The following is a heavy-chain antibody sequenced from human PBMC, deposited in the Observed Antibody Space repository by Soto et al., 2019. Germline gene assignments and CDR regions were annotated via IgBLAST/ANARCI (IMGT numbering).Heavy chain of an antibody. J-gene: IGHJ4*02. CDR1: GFTFSSYV. V-gene: IGHV3-23*01. CDR2: ISGSGGNT. CDR3: AKGFYGYSEFDY. D-gene: IGHD5-18*01. Sequence: PGGSLRLSCAASGFTFSSYVMSWVRQAPGKGLEWVSAISGSGGNTYYSDSVKGRFTISRDNSKNTLYLQMNSLRAEDTAVYYCAKGFYGYSEFDYWGQGTLVTVSS.